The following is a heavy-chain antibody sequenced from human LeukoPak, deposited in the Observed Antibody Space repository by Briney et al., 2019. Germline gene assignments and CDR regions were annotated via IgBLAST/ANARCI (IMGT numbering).Heavy chain of an antibody. CDR2: ISGSGGST. Sequence: GGSLRLSCAASGFTVSSNYMSWVRQAPGKGLEWVSAISGSGGSTYYADSVKGRFTISRDNSKNTLYLQMNSLRAEDTAVYYCAKAPTYDFWSGQNWFDRWGQGTLVTVSS. D-gene: IGHD3-3*01. V-gene: IGHV3-23*01. J-gene: IGHJ5*02. CDR1: GFTVSSNY. CDR3: AKAPTYDFWSGQNWFDR.